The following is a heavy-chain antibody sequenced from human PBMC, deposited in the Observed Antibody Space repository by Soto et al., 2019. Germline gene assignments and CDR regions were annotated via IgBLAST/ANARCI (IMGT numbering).Heavy chain of an antibody. CDR3: ARDSDSGGSYYDFWSGYTPRRYGMDV. D-gene: IGHD3-3*01. Sequence: GGSLRLSCAASGFTFSSYAMHWVRQAPGKGLEWVAVISYDGSNKYYADSVKGRFTISRDNSKNTLYLQMNSLRAEDTAVYYCARDSDSGGSYYDFWSGYTPRRYGMDVWGQGTTVTVSS. CDR1: GFTFSSYA. J-gene: IGHJ6*02. CDR2: ISYDGSNK. V-gene: IGHV3-30-3*01.